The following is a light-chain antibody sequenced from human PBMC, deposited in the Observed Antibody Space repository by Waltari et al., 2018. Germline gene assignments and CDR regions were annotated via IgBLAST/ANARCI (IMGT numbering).Light chain of an antibody. Sequence: EIVLTQSPGTMSLSPGERATLSCRASQSVSGSLAWYQQKAGQAPRLLIYGASSRATGIPDRFSGSGSGTDFSLTISRLEPEDSAVYYCQHYVRLPATFGQGTKVEI. V-gene: IGKV3-20*01. CDR1: QSVSGS. J-gene: IGKJ1*01. CDR3: QHYVRLPAT. CDR2: GAS.